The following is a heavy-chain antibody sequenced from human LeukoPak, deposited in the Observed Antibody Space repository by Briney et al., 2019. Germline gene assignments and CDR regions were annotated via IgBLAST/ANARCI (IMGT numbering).Heavy chain of an antibody. J-gene: IGHJ3*02. CDR3: ARARTVVTPFDAFDI. CDR2: INPSGGSP. D-gene: IGHD4-23*01. V-gene: IGHV1-46*01. CDR1: GYTFTRYY. Sequence: ASVKVSFKASGYTFTRYYMHWVRQAPGQGLEWMGIINPSGGSPSYAQNFQGSVTMTRDTSTSTVYMELSSLRSEDTAVYYCARARTVVTPFDAFDIWGQGTMVTVSS.